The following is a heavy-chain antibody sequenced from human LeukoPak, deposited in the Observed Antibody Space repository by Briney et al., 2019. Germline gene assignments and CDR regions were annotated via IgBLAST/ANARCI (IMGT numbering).Heavy chain of an antibody. Sequence: GESLKISCQGSGYSFTSYWIGWVRQMPGKGLEWMGIMYPLNSDIRYKPSFEGQVTMSADTSIKTAYLQWSSLKASDTAIYYCATTRGGNYHWDYWGQGTLVTVSS. CDR1: GYSFTSYW. CDR3: ATTRGGNYHWDY. D-gene: IGHD3-16*01. V-gene: IGHV5-51*01. J-gene: IGHJ4*02. CDR2: MYPLNSDI.